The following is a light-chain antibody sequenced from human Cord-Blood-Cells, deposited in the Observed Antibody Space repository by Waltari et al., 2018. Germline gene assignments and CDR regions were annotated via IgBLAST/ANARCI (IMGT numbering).Light chain of an antibody. CDR1: QSISSY. V-gene: IGKV1-39*01. CDR3: QQSYSTPYT. Sequence: DIQMTQSPSSLSASVGDSVPITCRASQSISSYLNWYQQKPGNAPKLLIYAASSLQSGVPSRFSGSGAGTDFTLTISSLQPEDFATYYCQQSYSTPYTFGQGTKLEIK. J-gene: IGKJ2*01. CDR2: AAS.